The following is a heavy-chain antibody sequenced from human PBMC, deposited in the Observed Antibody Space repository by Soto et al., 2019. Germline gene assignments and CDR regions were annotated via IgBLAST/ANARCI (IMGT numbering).Heavy chain of an antibody. Sequence: GGSLSLCCAASGFTLSNYAVNWVRQAPGKGLEWVSAISGSGGSTYYADSVKGRFTISRDNSKNTLYLQMNSLRAEDTAVYYCAKARSGWFDAFDIWGQGTMVTVSS. D-gene: IGHD6-19*01. V-gene: IGHV3-23*01. CDR3: AKARSGWFDAFDI. J-gene: IGHJ3*02. CDR2: ISGSGGST. CDR1: GFTLSNYA.